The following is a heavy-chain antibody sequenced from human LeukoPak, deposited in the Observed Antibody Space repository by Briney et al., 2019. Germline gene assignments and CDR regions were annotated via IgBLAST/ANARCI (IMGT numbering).Heavy chain of an antibody. V-gene: IGHV3-48*03. CDR3: ARGPYSSNWYVDY. D-gene: IGHD6-13*01. CDR2: ISRTGNSI. J-gene: IGHJ4*02. CDR1: GFTLSSYE. Sequence: GGSLRLSCAASGFTLSSYEMNWVRLAPGKGLEWISYISRTGNSIYYADSVKGRFTISRDSAKNSLYLQMNSLRAEDTAVYYCARGPYSSNWYVDYWGQGTLVTIAS.